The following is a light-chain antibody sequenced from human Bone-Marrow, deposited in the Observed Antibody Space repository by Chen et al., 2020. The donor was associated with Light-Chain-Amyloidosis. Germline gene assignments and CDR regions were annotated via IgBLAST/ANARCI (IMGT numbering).Light chain of an antibody. CDR2: YVT. CDR1: SSDVGCDNH. J-gene: IGLJ1*01. CDR3: SSYTITITLV. Sequence: QSALTQPASVSGSPGQSTTISCTGTSSDVGCDNHVSWYQQHPDKAHKLMIYYVTNRPSCVPARFSGSKSDNTASLTISGTQTENEADYFCSSYTITITLVFGSWTRVTVL. V-gene: IGLV2-14*01.